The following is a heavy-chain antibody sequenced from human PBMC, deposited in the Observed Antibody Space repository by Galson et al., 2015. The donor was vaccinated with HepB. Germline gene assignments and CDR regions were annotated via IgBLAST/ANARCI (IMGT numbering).Heavy chain of an antibody. D-gene: IGHD6-19*01. CDR2: IYYSGST. CDR1: GGSISSYY. CDR3: ARTNKRGWGDAFDI. Sequence: SETLSLTCTVSGGSISSYYWSWIRQPPGKGLGWIGYIYYSGSTNYNPSLKSRVTISVDTSKNQFSLKLSSVTAADTAVYYCARTNKRGWGDAFDIWGQGTMVTVSS. V-gene: IGHV4-59*01. J-gene: IGHJ3*02.